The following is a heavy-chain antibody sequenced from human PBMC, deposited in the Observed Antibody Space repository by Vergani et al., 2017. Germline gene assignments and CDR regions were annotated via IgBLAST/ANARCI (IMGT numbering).Heavy chain of an antibody. Sequence: QVRLQESGPGLVRPSETLSLTCTVSGGSLTPYYWSWIRQSPGKGLEWIGNIYYNGRTKYNPSLKSQATISADTSKDQFSLRLTSMTAADTAVYYCVRDTRRYFLDSIDGGDSDSPPVVPAVWGLGTGVIVSS. CDR2: IYYNGRT. CDR3: VRDTRRYFLDSIDGGDSDSPPVVPAV. J-gene: IGHJ3*01. CDR1: GGSLTPYY. V-gene: IGHV4-59*01. D-gene: IGHD2-21*01.